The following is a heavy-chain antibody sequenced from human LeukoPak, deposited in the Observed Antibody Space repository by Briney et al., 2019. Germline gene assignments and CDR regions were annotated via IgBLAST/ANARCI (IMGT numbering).Heavy chain of an antibody. CDR3: AKDKKAMVPAAITDY. CDR1: GFTFSSYA. CDR2: IGGRDGST. J-gene: IGHJ4*02. Sequence: ESGGSLRLSCAASGFTFSSYAMSWVRQAPGKGLEWVSAIGGRDGSTYYADSVKGRFTISRDNSKNTLYVQMNSLRAEDTAVYYCAKDKKAMVPAAITDYWGQGTLVTVSS. V-gene: IGHV3-23*01. D-gene: IGHD2-2*01.